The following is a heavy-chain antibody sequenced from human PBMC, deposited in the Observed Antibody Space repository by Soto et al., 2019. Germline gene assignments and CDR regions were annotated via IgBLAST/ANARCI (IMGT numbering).Heavy chain of an antibody. V-gene: IGHV1-69*13. CDR1: GGTFSSYA. CDR3: ARDRGATNAFDL. J-gene: IGHJ3*01. CDR2: IIPIIYTA. Sequence: WASVKVSCKASGGTFSSYAISWVRQAPGQGLEWMGGIIPIIYTANYAQKIQGRTTTTANDTTNTAHMKMSSLTSDNTAVYYSARDRGATNAFDLWGQGTMVTVSS. D-gene: IGHD1-26*01.